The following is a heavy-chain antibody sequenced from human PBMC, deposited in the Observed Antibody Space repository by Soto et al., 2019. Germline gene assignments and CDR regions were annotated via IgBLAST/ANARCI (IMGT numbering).Heavy chain of an antibody. V-gene: IGHV4-4*07. J-gene: IGHJ3*02. Sequence: QVQLQESGPGLVEPSETLSLTCTVSGASIRTYSWSWIRQSAGKGLEWIGHMYTNGRTNYIPSLKSRITMSVDTSKNQFSLNLTFVTAADTAVYFCAKDQSGAADIWGQGTMVTVS. CDR2: MYTNGRT. CDR3: AKDQSGAADI. D-gene: IGHD7-27*01. CDR1: GASIRTYS.